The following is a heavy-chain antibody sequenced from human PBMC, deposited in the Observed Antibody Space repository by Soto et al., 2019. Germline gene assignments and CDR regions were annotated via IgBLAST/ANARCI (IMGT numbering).Heavy chain of an antibody. CDR2: IIPLLNTP. Sequence: QVQLVQSGAEVKKPGSSVKVSCRASGGTFSSYAVSWVRQAPGQGLEWMGVIIPLLNTPKYVEKFQGRVTITADASATTAYLELSSLTSEDTAVYYCAMESSSPNYYYYGMDVWGQGTTVTVSS. CDR3: AMESSSPNYYYYGMDV. CDR1: GGTFSSYA. J-gene: IGHJ6*02. V-gene: IGHV1-69*01. D-gene: IGHD6-6*01.